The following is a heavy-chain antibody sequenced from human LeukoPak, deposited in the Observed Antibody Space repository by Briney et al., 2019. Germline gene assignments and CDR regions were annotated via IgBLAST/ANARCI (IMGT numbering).Heavy chain of an antibody. Sequence: ASVTVSCKTSAYSFTGYFFHWIRQAPGRGLEWMGWINANGGDTNYAQQFQGRLTMTRDRSISTVYMELSRLRTDDTAVYYCARDFSWGVDSWGQGTLVTVSS. CDR2: INANGGDT. CDR3: ARDFSWGVDS. D-gene: IGHD3-10*01. V-gene: IGHV1-2*02. J-gene: IGHJ4*02. CDR1: AYSFTGYF.